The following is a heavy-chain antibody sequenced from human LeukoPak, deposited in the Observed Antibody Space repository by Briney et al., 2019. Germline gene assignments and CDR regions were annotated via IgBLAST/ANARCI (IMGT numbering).Heavy chain of an antibody. Sequence: ETLSLTCTVSGGSISSYYWSWVRQAPGKGLEWVANIKEDGSESHYVDSVKGRFTISRDNAKNSLYLQMNSLRAEDTAVYFCAKAGLLWFGESWMDVWGQGTTVTVSS. CDR3: AKAGLLWFGESWMDV. V-gene: IGHV3-7*01. J-gene: IGHJ6*02. CDR1: GGSISSYY. CDR2: IKEDGSES. D-gene: IGHD3-10*01.